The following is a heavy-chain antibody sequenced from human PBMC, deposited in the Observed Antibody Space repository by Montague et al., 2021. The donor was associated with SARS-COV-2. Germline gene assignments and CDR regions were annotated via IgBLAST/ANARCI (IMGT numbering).Heavy chain of an antibody. V-gene: IGHV4-59*13. CDR3: ARVPYSSSGFFYYYYGIDV. D-gene: IGHD6-6*01. Sequence: SETLSLTCTVSGGSISSYYWSWIRQPPAKGLEWIGHIYYSGSTNYNPSLKSRVTISVDTSKNQFSLKLSSVTAADTAVYYCARVPYSSSGFFYYYYGIDVWGQGTTVTVSS. CDR1: GGSISSYY. J-gene: IGHJ6*02. CDR2: IYYSGST.